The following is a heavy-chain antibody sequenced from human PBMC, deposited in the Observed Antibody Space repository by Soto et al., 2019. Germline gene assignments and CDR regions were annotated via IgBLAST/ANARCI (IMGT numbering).Heavy chain of an antibody. J-gene: IGHJ5*02. CDR1: GYTFTCYY. D-gene: IGHD2-15*01. CDR3: AGGSVVVVAATDRFDP. Sequence: ASVKVSCKASGYTFTCYYMHWVRQAPGQGPEWMGWINPNSGGKNYAQRFQGRVTMTRDTSISTAYMELSRRRSDDTAVYYCAGGSVVVVAATDRFDPWGQGALVTVYS. V-gene: IGHV1-2*02. CDR2: INPNSGGK.